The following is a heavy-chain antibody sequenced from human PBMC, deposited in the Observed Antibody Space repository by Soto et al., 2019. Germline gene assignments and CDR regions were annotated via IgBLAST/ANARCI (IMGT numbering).Heavy chain of an antibody. V-gene: IGHV4-30-2*01. D-gene: IGHD1-26*01. CDR1: GASISTGGYS. J-gene: IGHJ5*02. Sequence: SETLSLTCIVSGASISTGGYSWSWIRQPPGKGPEWIGYIYESGRTYYKPSLKSRGSISMDKSRNQFSVRLTSVTAADTAVYFCARGDRYSGSFSDYFDPWGQGTLVTVSS. CDR3: ARGDRYSGSFSDYFDP. CDR2: IYESGRT.